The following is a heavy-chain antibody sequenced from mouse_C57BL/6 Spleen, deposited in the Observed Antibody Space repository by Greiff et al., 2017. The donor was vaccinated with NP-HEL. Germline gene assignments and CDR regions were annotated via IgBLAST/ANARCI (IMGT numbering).Heavy chain of an antibody. CDR3: ARPSGEFDY. D-gene: IGHD3-2*02. CDR1: GFTFSSYG. CDR2: ISSGGSYT. Sequence: EVKLVESGGDLVKPGGSLKLSCAASGFTFSSYGMPWVRQTPDKRLEWVATISSGGSYTYYPDSVKGRFTISRDNAKNTLYLQMSSLKSEDTAMYYCARPSGEFDYWGQGTTLTVSS. J-gene: IGHJ2*01. V-gene: IGHV5-6*02.